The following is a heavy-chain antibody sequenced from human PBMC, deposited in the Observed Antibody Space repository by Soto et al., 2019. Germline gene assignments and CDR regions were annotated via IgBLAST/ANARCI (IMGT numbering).Heavy chain of an antibody. V-gene: IGHV4-30-2*01. D-gene: IGHD3-16*01. CDR3: GRSFGRSPTAFDN. J-gene: IGHJ4*01. CDR1: GGSISSGDYS. Sequence: SETLSLTCAVSGGSISSGDYSWSWIRQPPGKGREWIGYIYHSGTIYYNRSLQSRVTMSVDRSKNQFSLRLSSVTAADTSVYYCGRSFGRSPTAFDNWGQGTLVTVSS. CDR2: IYHSGTI.